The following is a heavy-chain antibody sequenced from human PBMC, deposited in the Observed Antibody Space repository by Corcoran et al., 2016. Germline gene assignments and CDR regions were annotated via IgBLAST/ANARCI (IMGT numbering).Heavy chain of an antibody. D-gene: IGHD3-10*01. CDR2: IYHSGST. J-gene: IGHJ2*01. CDR1: GYSISSGYY. Sequence: QVQLQESGPGLVKPSETLSLTCTVSGYSISSGYYWGWIRQPPGKGLEWIGSIYHSGSTYYNPSLKSRVTISVDTSKNQFSLKLSSVTAADTAVYYCARAVHISMVRGVIIPGYFDLWGRGTLVTVSS. CDR3: ARAVHISMVRGVIIPGYFDL. V-gene: IGHV4-38-2*02.